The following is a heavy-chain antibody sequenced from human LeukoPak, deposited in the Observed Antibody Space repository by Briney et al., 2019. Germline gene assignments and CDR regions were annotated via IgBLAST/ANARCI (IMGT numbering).Heavy chain of an antibody. V-gene: IGHV1-2*02. CDR1: GYTFTGYY. J-gene: IGHJ6*02. CDR2: INPNSGGT. CDR3: ARGLSHPPDPYCSGGSCYSQLYYYGMDV. Sequence: ASVKVSCTASGYTFTGYYMHWVRQAPGQGLEWMGWINPNSGGTNYAQKFQGRVTMTRDTSISTAYMELSRLRSDDTAVYYCARGLSHPPDPYCSGGSCYSQLYYYGMDVWGQGTTVTVSS. D-gene: IGHD2-15*01.